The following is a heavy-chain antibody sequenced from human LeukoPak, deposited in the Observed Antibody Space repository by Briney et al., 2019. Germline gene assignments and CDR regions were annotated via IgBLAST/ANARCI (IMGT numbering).Heavy chain of an antibody. CDR1: GLIFRNYA. V-gene: IGHV3-23*01. J-gene: IGHJ4*02. CDR3: AKGGHYSFFDY. Sequence: GGSLRLSCTASGLIFRNYAMTWVRQAPRKGLEWVSTISGDGTETFYADSVKGRFTISRDNSKNTHYLQLSSLRAEDTGIYYCAKGGHYSFFDYWGQGTLVTVSS. D-gene: IGHD4-11*01. CDR2: ISGDGTET.